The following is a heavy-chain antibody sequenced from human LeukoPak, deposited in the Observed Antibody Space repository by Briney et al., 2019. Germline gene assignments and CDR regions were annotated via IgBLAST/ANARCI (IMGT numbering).Heavy chain of an antibody. CDR2: INLNSGNT. D-gene: IGHD6-13*01. Sequence: ASVKVSCKASGGTFSSYAISWVRQAPGQGLEWMGWINLNSGNTGYAQKFQGRVTITRDTSIRTAYMEVNSLRAEDTAVYYCARAYYSSSSYWGQGTLVTVSS. V-gene: IGHV1-8*03. J-gene: IGHJ4*02. CDR3: ARAYYSSSSY. CDR1: GGTFSSYA.